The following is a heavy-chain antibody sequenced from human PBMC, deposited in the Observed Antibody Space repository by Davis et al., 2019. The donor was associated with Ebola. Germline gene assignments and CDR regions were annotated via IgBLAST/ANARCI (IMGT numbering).Heavy chain of an antibody. D-gene: IGHD3-22*01. CDR2: IYHTGPT. CDR3: ARLPTGYYYDSSGYYTYYYGMDV. V-gene: IGHV4-4*02. J-gene: IGHJ6*02. Sequence: MPSETLSLTCAVSGDSIISSKWWSWLRQPPGKGLEWIGEIYHTGPTNYNPSLKSRVTISVDTSKNQFSLKLSSVTAADTAVYYCARLPTGYYYDSSGYYTYYYGMDVWGQGTTVTVSS. CDR1: GDSIISSKW.